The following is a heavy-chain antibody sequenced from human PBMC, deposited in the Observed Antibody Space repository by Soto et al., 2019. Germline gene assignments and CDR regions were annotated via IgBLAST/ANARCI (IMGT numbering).Heavy chain of an antibody. Sequence: GGSLRLSCAASGFNFSDYYMSWIRQAPGKGLEWVSYISSSGTTIYSADSVKGRFTISRDNAKNSLYLQMNSLRAEDTAVYYCAREFRYSSLYYFDYWGQGTLVTVSS. V-gene: IGHV3-11*01. CDR3: AREFRYSSLYYFDY. CDR1: GFNFSDYY. CDR2: ISSSGTTI. D-gene: IGHD6-19*01. J-gene: IGHJ4*02.